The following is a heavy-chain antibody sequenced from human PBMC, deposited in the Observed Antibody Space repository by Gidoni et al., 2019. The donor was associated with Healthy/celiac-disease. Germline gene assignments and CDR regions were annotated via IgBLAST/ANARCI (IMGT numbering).Heavy chain of an antibody. CDR3: AREWRDCSSTSCQFDY. Sequence: QVQLVQSGAEVKKPGASVRVSCKASGSPFTGYYLHWVRQAPGQGLEGMGWINPNSGGTNYAQKFQGWVTMTRDTSISTAYMELSRLRSDDTAVYYCAREWRDCSSTSCQFDYWGQGTLVTVSS. CDR2: INPNSGGT. CDR1: GSPFTGYY. J-gene: IGHJ4*02. V-gene: IGHV1-2*04. D-gene: IGHD2-2*01.